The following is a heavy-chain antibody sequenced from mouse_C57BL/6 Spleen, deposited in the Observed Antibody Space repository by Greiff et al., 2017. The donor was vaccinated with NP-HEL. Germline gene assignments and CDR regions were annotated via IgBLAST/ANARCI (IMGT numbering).Heavy chain of an antibody. V-gene: IGHV1-64*01. CDR2: IHPNSGST. D-gene: IGHD1-1*01. CDR1: GYTFTSYW. CDR3: AARGDYGSRGYFDV. Sequence: QVQLKQPGAELVKPGASVKLSCKASGYTFTSYWMHWVKQRPGQGLEWIGMIHPNSGSTNYNEKFKSKATLTVDKSSSTAYMQLSSLTSEDSAVYYCAARGDYGSRGYFDVWGTGTTVTVSS. J-gene: IGHJ1*03.